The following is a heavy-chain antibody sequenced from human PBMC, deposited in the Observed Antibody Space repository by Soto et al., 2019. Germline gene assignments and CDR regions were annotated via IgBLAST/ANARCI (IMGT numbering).Heavy chain of an antibody. J-gene: IGHJ5*02. Sequence: SETLSLTCTASGGSISSGGYYWSWIRQHPGKGLEWIGYIYYSGSTYYNPSLKSRVTISVDTSKNQFSLKLSSVTAADTAVYYCARERGKQQGWFDPWGQGTLVTVSS. CDR2: IYYSGST. V-gene: IGHV4-31*03. CDR1: GGSISSGGYY. D-gene: IGHD3-16*01. CDR3: ARERGKQQGWFDP.